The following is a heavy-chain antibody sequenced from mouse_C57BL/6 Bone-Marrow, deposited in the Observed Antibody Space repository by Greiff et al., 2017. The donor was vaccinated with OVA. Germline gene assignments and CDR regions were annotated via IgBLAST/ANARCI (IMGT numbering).Heavy chain of an antibody. CDR3: ARGLRLPVAY. D-gene: IGHD3-2*02. CDR1: GYTFTSYG. Sequence: VQLQQSGAELARPGASVKLSCKASGYTFTSYGISWVKQRTGQGLEWIGEIYPRSGNTYYNEKFKGKATLTADKSSSTAYMELRSLTSEDSAVYFCARGLRLPVAYWGQGTLVTVSA. J-gene: IGHJ3*01. V-gene: IGHV1-81*01. CDR2: IYPRSGNT.